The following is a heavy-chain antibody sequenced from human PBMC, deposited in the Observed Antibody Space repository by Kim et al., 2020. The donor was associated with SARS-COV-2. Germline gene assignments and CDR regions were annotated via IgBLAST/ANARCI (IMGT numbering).Heavy chain of an antibody. D-gene: IGHD3-22*01. V-gene: IGHV4-61*02. J-gene: IGHJ4*02. CDR2: IYTSGNT. CDR3: ARAVVDYYDSSGYNLGYYFDY. CDR1: GGSISSGSYY. Sequence: SETLSLTCTVSGGSISSGSYYWSWIRQPAGKGLEWIGRIYTSGNTNYNPSLKSRVTISVDTSKNQFSLKLSSVTAADTAVYYCARAVVDYYDSSGYNLGYYFDYWGQGTLVTVSS.